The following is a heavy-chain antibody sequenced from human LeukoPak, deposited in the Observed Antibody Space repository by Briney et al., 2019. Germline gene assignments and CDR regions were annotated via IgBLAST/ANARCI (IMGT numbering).Heavy chain of an antibody. CDR1: GFTSSSYW. CDR2: IKQDGSEK. CDR3: ARDRGSSGWYEFDY. V-gene: IGHV3-7*01. J-gene: IGHJ4*02. Sequence: GGSLRLSCPASGFTSSSYWMSWVGQAPGKGLEGVANIKQDGSEKYYVDSVKGRFTISRDNAKNSLYLQMNSLRAEDTAVYYCARDRGSSGWYEFDYWGQGTLVTVSS. D-gene: IGHD6-19*01.